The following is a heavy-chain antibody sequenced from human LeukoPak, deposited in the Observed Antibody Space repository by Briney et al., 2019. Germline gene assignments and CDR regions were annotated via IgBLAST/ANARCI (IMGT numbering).Heavy chain of an antibody. CDR2: ISSSGSTI. D-gene: IGHD1-26*01. CDR3: ARDVGPRTENWFDP. CDR1: GFTFSSYE. J-gene: IGHJ5*02. V-gene: IGHV3-48*03. Sequence: GGSLRLSCAASGFTFSSYEMNWVRQAPGKGLEWVSYISSSGSTIYYADSVKGRFTISRDNAKNSLYLQMNSLRAEDAAVYYCARDVGPRTENWFDPWGQGTLVTVSS.